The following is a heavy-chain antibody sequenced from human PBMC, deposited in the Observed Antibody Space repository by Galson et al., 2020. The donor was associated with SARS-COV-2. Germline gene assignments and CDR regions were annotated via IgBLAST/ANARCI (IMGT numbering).Heavy chain of an antibody. D-gene: IGHD5-18*01. CDR3: AKEEYSYGLDY. CDR2: ISWNSGSI. J-gene: IGHJ4*02. CDR1: GFTFDDYA. Sequence: TGGSLRLSCAASGFTFDDYAMHWVRQAPGKGLEWVSGISWNSGSIGYADSVKGRFTISRDNAKNSLYLQMNSLRAEDTALYYCAKEEYSYGLDYWGQGTLVTVSS. V-gene: IGHV3-9*01.